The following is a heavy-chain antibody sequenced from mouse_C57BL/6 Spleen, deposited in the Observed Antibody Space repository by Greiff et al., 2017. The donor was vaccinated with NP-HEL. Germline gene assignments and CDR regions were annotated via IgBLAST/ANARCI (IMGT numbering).Heavy chain of an antibody. CDR2: ILPGSGST. D-gene: IGHD1-1*01. Sequence: VQLQQSGAELMKPGASVKLSCKATGYTFTGYWIEWVKQRPGHGLEWIGEILPGSGSTNYNEKFKGKATFTADTSSYTAYMQLSSLTTEDSAIYYCARQSFITTVVEGYFDVWGTGTTVTVSS. V-gene: IGHV1-9*01. CDR1: GYTFTGYW. J-gene: IGHJ1*03. CDR3: ARQSFITTVVEGYFDV.